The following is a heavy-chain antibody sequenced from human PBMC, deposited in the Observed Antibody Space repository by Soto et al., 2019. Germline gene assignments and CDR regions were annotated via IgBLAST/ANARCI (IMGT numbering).Heavy chain of an antibody. J-gene: IGHJ4*02. CDR1: GYSFSSSW. CDR2: IDPNDSQT. D-gene: IGHD6-13*01. V-gene: IGHV5-51*01. CDR3: ASHAGNSWKGAYFDY. Sequence: PGESLKISCQASGYSFSSSWICLVRQMTGKGLEWRGIIDPNDSQTIYSPSFQGQVTISADKSIDTAYLQWSRLKTSDTAMYYCASHAGNSWKGAYFDYWGQGVLVTVSS.